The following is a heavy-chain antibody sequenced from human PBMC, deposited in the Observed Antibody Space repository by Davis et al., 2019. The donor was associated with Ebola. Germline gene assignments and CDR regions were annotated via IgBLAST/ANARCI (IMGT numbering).Heavy chain of an antibody. CDR2: TYYRSKWYN. V-gene: IGHV6-1*01. CDR3: ARAVGWANWYFDL. D-gene: IGHD1-26*01. J-gene: IGHJ2*01. Sequence: SQTLSLTCAISGDSVSSNSVVWNWIRQSPSRGLEWLGRTYYRSKWYNDYAVSVKSRITINPDTSKNQFSLQLNSVTPEDTAVYYCARAVGWANWYFDLWGRDTLVTVSS. CDR1: GDSVSSNSVV.